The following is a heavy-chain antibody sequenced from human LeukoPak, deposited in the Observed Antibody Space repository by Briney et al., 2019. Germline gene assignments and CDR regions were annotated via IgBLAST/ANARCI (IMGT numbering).Heavy chain of an antibody. Sequence: ASVKVSCKSYGYTFTSYFMHWVRQAPGQGLERMGWISAYNGNTNYAQKLQGRVTMTTDTSTSTAYMELRSLRSDDTAVYYCARDGRVYCGGDCYSFDYWGQGTLVTVSS. D-gene: IGHD2-21*02. CDR1: GYTFTSYF. V-gene: IGHV1-18*04. CDR2: ISAYNGNT. CDR3: ARDGRVYCGGDCYSFDY. J-gene: IGHJ4*02.